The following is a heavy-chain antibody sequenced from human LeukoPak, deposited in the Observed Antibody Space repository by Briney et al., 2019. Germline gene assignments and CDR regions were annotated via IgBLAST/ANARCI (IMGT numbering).Heavy chain of an antibody. D-gene: IGHD2-15*01. Sequence: GGSLRLSCAASGFTFSNYWMHWVRQAPGKGQVWVSRINSDGSSTTYADSVKGRFTISRDNAKNTLYLQMNSLRAEDTAVYYCARRDCSGGTCYSAYWGQGTLVTVSS. CDR1: GFTFSNYW. CDR2: INSDGSST. V-gene: IGHV3-74*03. J-gene: IGHJ4*02. CDR3: ARRDCSGGTCYSAY.